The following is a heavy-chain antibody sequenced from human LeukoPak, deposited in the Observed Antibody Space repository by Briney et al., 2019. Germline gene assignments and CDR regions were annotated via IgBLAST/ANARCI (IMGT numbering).Heavy chain of an antibody. V-gene: IGHV4-39*07. Sequence: SETLSLTCSVSGVSINSTTFHGGWLRQPPGKGPEWNGVISYSGSTYYNPSLKSRVTLSLDRSKNHFSLNLSSVTAADAAVYYCARGALDFWGQGLLVTVSS. CDR1: GVSINSTTFH. CDR3: ARGALDF. J-gene: IGHJ4*02. CDR2: ISYSGST.